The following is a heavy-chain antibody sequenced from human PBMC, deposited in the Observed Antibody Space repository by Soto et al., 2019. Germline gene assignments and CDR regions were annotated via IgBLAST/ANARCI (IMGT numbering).Heavy chain of an antibody. D-gene: IGHD5-18*01. CDR3: ARHRPVQLGLNWFDP. CDR1: GGSISSSSYY. CDR2: IYYSGST. J-gene: IGHJ5*02. V-gene: IGHV4-39*01. Sequence: QLQLQESGPGLVKPSETLSLTCTVSGGSISSSSYYWGWIRQPPGKGLEWIGSIYYSGSTYYNPSLKSRVTISVDTSKNQFSLKLSSVTAADTAVYYCARHRPVQLGLNWFDPWGQGTLVTVSS.